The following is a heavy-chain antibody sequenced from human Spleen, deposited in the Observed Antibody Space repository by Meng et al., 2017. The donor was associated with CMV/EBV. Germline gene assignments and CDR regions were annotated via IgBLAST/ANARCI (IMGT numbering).Heavy chain of an antibody. J-gene: IGHJ4*02. CDR2: MSAHGGNK. CDR3: ARDRDETSGYYFSRFAY. Sequence: GESLKISCAASGFTFSSYAMHWVRQAPGRGLEWVAVMSAHGGNKYYSDSVKGRFTISRDDSKDTLYLQMNSLRAEDTAIYYCARDRDETSGYYFSRFAYWGQGALVTVSS. V-gene: IGHV3-30-3*01. CDR1: GFTFSSYA. D-gene: IGHD3-22*01.